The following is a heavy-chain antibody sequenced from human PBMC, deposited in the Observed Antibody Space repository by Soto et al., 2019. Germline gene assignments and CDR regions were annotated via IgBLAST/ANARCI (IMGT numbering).Heavy chain of an antibody. CDR2: IGTAGDT. V-gene: IGHV3-13*01. Sequence: GGSLRLSCAASGFTFSSYDMHWVRQATGKGLEWVSAIGTAGDTYYPGSVKGRFTISRENAKNSVYLQMNSLRAGDTAVYYCARVWDTAMVFDYWGQGTLVTVSS. J-gene: IGHJ4*02. CDR3: ARVWDTAMVFDY. CDR1: GFTFSSYD. D-gene: IGHD5-18*01.